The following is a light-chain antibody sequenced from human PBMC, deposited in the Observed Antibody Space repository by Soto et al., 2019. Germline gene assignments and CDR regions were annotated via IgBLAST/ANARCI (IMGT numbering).Light chain of an antibody. V-gene: IGKV1-9*01. CDR2: EES. Sequence: LYKSPAFLSAYKGDRVTITCRPSQAVPNNMAWYQQKPGKPPKLLIYEESTLHSGVPSRFSGRKSGTEFTLTISSLQPDDFATYYCQHYNIYSEAFGQVTKV. CDR1: QAVPNN. J-gene: IGKJ1*01. CDR3: QHYNIYSEA.